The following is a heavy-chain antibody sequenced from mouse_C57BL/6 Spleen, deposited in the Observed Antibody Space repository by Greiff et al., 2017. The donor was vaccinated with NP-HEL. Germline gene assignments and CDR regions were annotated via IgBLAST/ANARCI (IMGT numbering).Heavy chain of an antibody. D-gene: IGHD2-5*01. J-gene: IGHJ2*01. CDR3: ARKAYYSNYEVYYFDY. CDR1: GYTFTSYR. V-gene: IGHV1-55*01. Sequence: QVQLQQPGAELVKPGASVKMSCKASGYTFTSYRITWVKQRPGQGLEWIGDIYPGSGSTNYNEKFKSKATLTVDTSSSTAYMQLSSLTSEDSAVYYCARKAYYSNYEVYYFDYWGQGTTLTVSS. CDR2: IYPGSGST.